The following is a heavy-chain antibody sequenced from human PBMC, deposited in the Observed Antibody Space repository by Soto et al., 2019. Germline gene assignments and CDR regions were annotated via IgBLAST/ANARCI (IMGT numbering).Heavy chain of an antibody. CDR3: ARAVKDYDFWSGYSNWFDP. V-gene: IGHV4-59*01. J-gene: IGHJ5*02. CDR2: IYYSGST. D-gene: IGHD3-3*01. Sequence: SETLSLTCTVPGGSISSYYWSWIRQPPGKGLEWIGYIYYSGSTNYNPSLKSRVTISVDTSKNQFSLKLSSVLAADTAVYYCARAVKDYDFWSGYSNWFDPWGQGTLVTVSS. CDR1: GGSISSYY.